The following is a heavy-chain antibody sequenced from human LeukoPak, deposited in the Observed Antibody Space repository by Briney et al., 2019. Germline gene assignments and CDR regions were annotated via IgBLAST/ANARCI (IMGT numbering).Heavy chain of an antibody. CDR3: AREVYDSSGYYSH. Sequence: PGRSLRLSCAASGFTFSSYAMHWVRQAPGKGLEWVAVISYDGSNKYYADSVKGRFTISRDNSKNTLCLQMNSLRAEDTAVYYCAREVYDSSGYYSHWGQGTLVTVSS. D-gene: IGHD3-22*01. CDR1: GFTFSSYA. J-gene: IGHJ4*02. V-gene: IGHV3-30-3*01. CDR2: ISYDGSNK.